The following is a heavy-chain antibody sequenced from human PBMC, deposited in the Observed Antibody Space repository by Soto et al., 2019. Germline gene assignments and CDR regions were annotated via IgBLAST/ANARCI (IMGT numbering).Heavy chain of an antibody. CDR1: GFTFSSYG. CDR2: ISYDGSNK. D-gene: IGHD6-6*01. CDR3: AKDHLAARRRYYYGMDI. Sequence: QVQLVESGGGVVQPGRSLRLSCAASGFTFSSYGMHWVRQAPGKGLEWVAVISYDGSNKYYADSVKGRFTISRDNSKNTLYLQMNSLRAEDTAVYYCAKDHLAARRRYYYGMDIWGQGTTVTVSS. J-gene: IGHJ6*02. V-gene: IGHV3-30*18.